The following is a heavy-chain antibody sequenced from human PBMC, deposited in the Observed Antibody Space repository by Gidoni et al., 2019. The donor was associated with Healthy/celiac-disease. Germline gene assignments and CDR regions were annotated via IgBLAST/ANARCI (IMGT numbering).Heavy chain of an antibody. CDR1: GGSISSSSYY. V-gene: IGHV4-39*01. D-gene: IGHD3-10*01. CDR3: ARHDGTYYYGSGPEGDAFDI. CDR2: IYYSGST. Sequence: QLQLQESGPGLVKPSETLSLTCTVSGGSISSSSYYWGWIRQPPGKGLEWIGSIYYSGSTYYNPSLKSRVTISVDTSKNQFSLKLSSVTAADTAVYYCARHDGTYYYGSGPEGDAFDIWGQGTMVTVSS. J-gene: IGHJ3*02.